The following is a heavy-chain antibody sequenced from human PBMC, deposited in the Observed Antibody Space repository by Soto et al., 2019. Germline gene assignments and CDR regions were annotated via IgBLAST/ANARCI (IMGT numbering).Heavy chain of an antibody. CDR1: GFSLSTSGVG. CDR3: THRTGFGELLR. V-gene: IGHV2-5*02. J-gene: IGHJ4*02. Sequence: QITLKESGPTLVKPTQTLTLTCTFSGFSLSTSGVGVGWIRQPPGKALEWLALIYWDNNKHFSPSLKSRLTITKDTSKNQLGLRMTNMDPVDTATYYCTHRTGFGELLRWGQGTLVTVPS. D-gene: IGHD3-10*01. CDR2: IYWDNNK.